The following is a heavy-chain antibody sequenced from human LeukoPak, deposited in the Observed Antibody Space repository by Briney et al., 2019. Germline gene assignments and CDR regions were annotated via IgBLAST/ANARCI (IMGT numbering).Heavy chain of an antibody. J-gene: IGHJ3*02. CDR1: GFTFTGHS. CDR3: ARGRDTTYYYDSSGSRPPFAFDI. D-gene: IGHD3-22*01. CDR2: VGNDEKTI. V-gene: IGHV3-30*04. Sequence: PGGSLRLFCVASGFTFTGHSMHWVRQAPGKGLEWVAVVGNDEKTIFYADSLKGRFTISRDNSKNTLFLQMNSLRDEDTAVYYCARGRDTTYYYDSSGSRPPFAFDIWGQGTMVTVSS.